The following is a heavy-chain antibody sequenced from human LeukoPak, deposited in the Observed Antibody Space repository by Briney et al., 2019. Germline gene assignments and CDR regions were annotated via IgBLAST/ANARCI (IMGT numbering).Heavy chain of an antibody. CDR1: GFTFSNYA. CDR2: ISGSGGVT. V-gene: IGHV3-23*01. CDR3: AKVQEMATILPPFHY. D-gene: IGHD5-24*01. Sequence: PGGSLRLSCEASGFTFSNYAMSWARQAPGKGLEWVSSISGSGGVTYYADSVKGRFTISRDNSKNTLYLQVNSLRAADTAVYYCAKVQEMATILPPFHYWGQGTLVTVSS. J-gene: IGHJ4*02.